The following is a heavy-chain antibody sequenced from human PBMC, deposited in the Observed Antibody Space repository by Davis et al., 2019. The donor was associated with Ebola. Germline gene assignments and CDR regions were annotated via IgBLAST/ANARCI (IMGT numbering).Heavy chain of an antibody. CDR3: AKLVSGY. Sequence: GESLKISCGTSGFTFNSYGMNWVRQAPGKGLEWVATIKKDGVQKYYVGSVKGRFIISRDNAKNSLYLQMNSLRDEDTVVYYCAKLVSGYWGQGTLVSVSS. V-gene: IGHV3-7*03. J-gene: IGHJ4*02. CDR1: GFTFNSYG. D-gene: IGHD3-22*01. CDR2: IKKDGVQK.